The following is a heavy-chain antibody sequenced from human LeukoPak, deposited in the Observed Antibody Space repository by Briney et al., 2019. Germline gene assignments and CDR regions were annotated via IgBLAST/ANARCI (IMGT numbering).Heavy chain of an antibody. V-gene: IGHV4-59*01. CDR2: IYYSGST. CDR1: GVSMRSYY. J-gene: IGHJ6*03. Sequence: PSETLSLTCTVCGVSMRSYYWSWLRQPPGKGVEGLGYIYYSGSTNYNPSLKNRLTISVGASKNQFSLKLSSVTAADTAVHYGARGVPSYDMIVVVIPNYYMDVWGKGTTVTVSS. CDR3: ARGVPSYDMIVVVIPNYYMDV. D-gene: IGHD3-22*01.